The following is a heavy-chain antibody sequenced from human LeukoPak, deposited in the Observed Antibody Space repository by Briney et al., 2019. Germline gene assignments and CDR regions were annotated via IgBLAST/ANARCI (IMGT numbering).Heavy chain of an antibody. J-gene: IGHJ4*02. CDR1: GFTFSTYG. CDR2: IVGDGSKA. CDR3: ARDSITGDNSLDF. D-gene: IGHD7-27*01. V-gene: IGHV3-33*05. Sequence: PGRSLRLSCAASGFTFSTYGMQWVRQAPGKGLEWVAVIVGDGSKAHCADSVRGRFTVPRDNSKNTLYLQMNSLRAEDTAVYYCARDSITGDNSLDFWGRGTLDTVSS.